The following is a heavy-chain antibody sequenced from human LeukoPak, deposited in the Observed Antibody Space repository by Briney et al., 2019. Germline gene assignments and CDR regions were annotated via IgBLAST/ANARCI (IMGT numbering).Heavy chain of an antibody. CDR3: AKAIFDFWSGYYSCGMDV. D-gene: IGHD3-3*01. J-gene: IGHJ6*02. Sequence: AGGSLRLSCEASGFTFSRFAMTWVRQAPGKGLEWVSAISGSGGSTYYADSVKGRFTISRDNSKNTLYLQMNSLRAEGTAVYYCAKAIFDFWSGYYSCGMDVWGQGTTVTVSS. CDR2: ISGSGGST. V-gene: IGHV3-23*01. CDR1: GFTFSRFA.